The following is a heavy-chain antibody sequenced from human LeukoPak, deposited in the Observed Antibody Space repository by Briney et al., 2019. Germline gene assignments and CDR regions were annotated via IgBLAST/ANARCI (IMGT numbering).Heavy chain of an antibody. CDR2: IPDDGSET. CDR3: ARGWAAIPD. J-gene: IGHJ1*01. Sequence: PGGSLRLSCAASGFNFSIHWMTRVRQAPGKGLEWVANIPDDGSETNYVDSVKGRFIISRDNAKNLLSLQMSSLREEDTALYYCARGWAAIPDWGQGTLVTVSS. CDR1: GFNFSIHW. V-gene: IGHV3-7*01. D-gene: IGHD2-15*01.